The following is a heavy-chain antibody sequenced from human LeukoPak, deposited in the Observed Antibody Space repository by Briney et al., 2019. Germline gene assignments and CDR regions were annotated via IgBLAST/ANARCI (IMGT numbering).Heavy chain of an antibody. D-gene: IGHD2-15*01. J-gene: IGHJ5*01. CDR2: MRNKAYGGTT. Sequence: GGSLRLSCTVSGFTFGDYTMSWFRQAPGKGLERVGFMRNKAYGGTTEYAASVKGRFTISRDDSKSIVYLQMNSLKTEDTAVYYCSRGIGWCDFWGQGTLVTVSS. V-gene: IGHV3-49*03. CDR3: SRGIGWCDF. CDR1: GFTFGDYT.